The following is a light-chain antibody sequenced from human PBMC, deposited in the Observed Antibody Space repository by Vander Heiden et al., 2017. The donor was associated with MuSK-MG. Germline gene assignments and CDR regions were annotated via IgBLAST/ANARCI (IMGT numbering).Light chain of an antibody. CDR1: QSISIW. J-gene: IGKJ1*01. CDR2: KAS. V-gene: IGKV1-5*03. CDR3: QEDLTSSTA. Sequence: DIQMTQSPSTLSASLGDRVTITCRASQSISIWVAWHQQKPGKAPKLLMYKASNLESGVPSRFSGSGSGTEFTLTISSLQPDDLATYYCQEDLTSSTAFGQGTKVELK.